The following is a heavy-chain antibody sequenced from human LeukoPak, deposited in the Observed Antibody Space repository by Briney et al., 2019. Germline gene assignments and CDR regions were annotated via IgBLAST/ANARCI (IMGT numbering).Heavy chain of an antibody. Sequence: PGGSLRLSCAASGFTFSSYWMNWVRQAPGKGLEWVANIKQNGSEKYYVDSVKGRFTIYRDNAKNSLYLQMDSLRAEDTAVYYCARGTTVSSSLLYWGQGTLVTVSS. V-gene: IGHV3-7*01. CDR3: ARGTTVSSSLLY. CDR2: IKQNGSEK. D-gene: IGHD6-6*01. J-gene: IGHJ4*02. CDR1: GFTFSSYW.